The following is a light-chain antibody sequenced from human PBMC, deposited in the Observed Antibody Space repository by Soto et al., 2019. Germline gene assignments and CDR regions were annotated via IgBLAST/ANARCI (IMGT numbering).Light chain of an antibody. CDR3: QQYSNWPPIT. CDR2: DTS. V-gene: IGKV3-15*01. J-gene: IGKJ5*01. Sequence: ETVMTQSPGTLSVSLGERATLSCRASQSVSIHLAWYQQKPDQAPRLLIYDTSTRATGIPARFSGSGSGTEFTLTISSLQSEDFAVYYCQQYSNWPPITFGQGTRLEIK. CDR1: QSVSIH.